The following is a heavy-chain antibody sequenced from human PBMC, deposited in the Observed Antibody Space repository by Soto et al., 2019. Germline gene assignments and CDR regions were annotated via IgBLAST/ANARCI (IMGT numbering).Heavy chain of an antibody. CDR2: IYHGVST. D-gene: IGHD2-2*01. J-gene: IGHJ5*02. V-gene: IGHV4-30-2*01. CDR3: VRSGCSSTACHTDWFGP. CDR1: GASVDSGGYS. Sequence: QLQLQESGSGLVKPSQTLSLTCAVSGASVDSGGYSWSWIRQPPGKGLEWIGYIYHGVSTDYNPSLKSRVTISVDSSKNLFSLSLSSVTAADTAVYFCVRSGCSSTACHTDWFGPWGPGTLVTVSS.